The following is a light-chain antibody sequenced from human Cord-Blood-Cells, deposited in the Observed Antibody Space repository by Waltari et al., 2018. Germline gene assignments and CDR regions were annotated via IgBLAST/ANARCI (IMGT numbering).Light chain of an antibody. CDR2: DAS. V-gene: IGKV3-11*01. J-gene: IGKJ5*01. Sequence: EIVLTQSPATLSLSPGERATLSCRASQSVSSYLAWYQQKPGKAPRLLIYDASNRATGIPARFSGSGSGTDFTLTISILEPEDFAVYYFQQRSNSITFGQGTRLEIK. CDR3: QQRSNSIT. CDR1: QSVSSY.